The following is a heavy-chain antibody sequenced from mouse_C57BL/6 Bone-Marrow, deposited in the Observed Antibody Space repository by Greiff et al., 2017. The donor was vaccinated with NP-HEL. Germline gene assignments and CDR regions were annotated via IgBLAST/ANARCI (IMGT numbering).Heavy chain of an antibody. CDR1: GYAFSSYW. CDR3: AREGTLYAMDY. D-gene: IGHD3-3*01. V-gene: IGHV1-80*01. CDR2: IYPGDGDT. J-gene: IGHJ4*01. Sequence: VKLMESGAELVKPGASVKISCKASGYAFSSYWMNWVKQRPGKGLEWIGQIYPGDGDTNYNGKFKGKATLTADKSSSTAYMQLSSLTSEDSAVYFCAREGTLYAMDYWGQGTSVTVSS.